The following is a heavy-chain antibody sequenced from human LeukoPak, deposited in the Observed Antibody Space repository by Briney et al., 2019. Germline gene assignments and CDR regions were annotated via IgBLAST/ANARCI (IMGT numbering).Heavy chain of an antibody. CDR2: ITRSGSTI. D-gene: IGHD2-21*01. CDR1: GFTFSSYE. Sequence: GGSLRLSCAASGFTFSSYEMNWVRQAPGKGQEWVSYITRSGSTIYYADSVKGRFTISRDNVKKSLYLQMNSLRAEDTAVYYCARDKTPYCGGECLAFDIWGQGTMVTVSS. V-gene: IGHV3-48*03. J-gene: IGHJ3*02. CDR3: ARDKTPYCGGECLAFDI.